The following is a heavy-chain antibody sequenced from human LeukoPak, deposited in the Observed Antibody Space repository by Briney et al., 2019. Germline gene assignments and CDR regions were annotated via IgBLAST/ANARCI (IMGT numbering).Heavy chain of an antibody. J-gene: IGHJ4*02. CDR3: ARGGNGSYASFDC. Sequence: PSETLSLTCTVSGGSMSNYYWSWIRQPAGKGLEWIGRIYTSGSTNYNPSLKSRVTISVDKSKNQFSLKLSSVTAADTAVYHCARGGNGSYASFDCWGQGTLVTVSS. CDR2: IYTSGST. D-gene: IGHD1-26*01. V-gene: IGHV4-4*07. CDR1: GGSMSNYY.